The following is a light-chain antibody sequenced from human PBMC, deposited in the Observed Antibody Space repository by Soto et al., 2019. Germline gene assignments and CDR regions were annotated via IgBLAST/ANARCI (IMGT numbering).Light chain of an antibody. Sequence: IQMTQSPSSLSASIGDRVTITCRASQTVNTYLHWYQQKPGKAPKLLIYAASNLQSGVPSRFSGSGSGTNFTLSLSSLQPEDFATYCCQQGYSNPWTFGQGTKVDIK. CDR2: AAS. CDR1: QTVNTY. V-gene: IGKV1-39*01. J-gene: IGKJ1*01. CDR3: QQGYSNPWT.